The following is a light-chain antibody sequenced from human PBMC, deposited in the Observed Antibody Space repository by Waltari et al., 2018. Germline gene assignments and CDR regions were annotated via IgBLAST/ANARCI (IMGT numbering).Light chain of an antibody. Sequence: QSALTQPASVSRSPGQSITTPCTGTSSDVGSYNLFAWYQQHPGKAPKIMIYEGSKWPSGVSDRFSGSKSGNTASLTISGLQAEDEADYYCCSYAGSSTVVFGGGTKLTVL. CDR1: SSDVGSYNL. CDR3: CSYAGSSTVV. V-gene: IGLV2-23*01. J-gene: IGLJ2*01. CDR2: EGS.